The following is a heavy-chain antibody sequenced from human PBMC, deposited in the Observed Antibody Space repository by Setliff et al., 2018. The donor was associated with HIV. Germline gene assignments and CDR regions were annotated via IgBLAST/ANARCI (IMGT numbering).Heavy chain of an antibody. J-gene: IGHJ6*03. Sequence: KTSETLSLTCTVSGGSIKSSSDYWVWIRQSPGKGLEWIGHIHYGGGTYYNPSLESRVSISRDTSKNQFSLNLRDVTAGDTALYYCARAVIRREDRGMWTKLWSAPNHMDVWDKGITVTVSS. CDR1: GGSIKSSSDY. V-gene: IGHV4-39*07. CDR3: ARAVIRREDRGMWTKLWSAPNHMDV. D-gene: IGHD3-10*01. CDR2: IHYGGGT.